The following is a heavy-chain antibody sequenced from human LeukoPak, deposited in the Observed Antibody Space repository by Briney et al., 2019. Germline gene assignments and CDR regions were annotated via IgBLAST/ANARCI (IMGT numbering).Heavy chain of an antibody. Sequence: SGTLSLTCAVSGGSISSSNWWSWVRQPPGKGLEWIGEIYHSGSTNYNPSLKSRVTISVDKSKNQFSLKLSSVTAADTAVYYCAMADYYGSGSYYRVDYWGQGTLVTVSS. CDR1: GGSISSSNW. V-gene: IGHV4-4*02. J-gene: IGHJ4*02. CDR3: AMADYYGSGSYYRVDY. CDR2: IYHSGST. D-gene: IGHD3-10*01.